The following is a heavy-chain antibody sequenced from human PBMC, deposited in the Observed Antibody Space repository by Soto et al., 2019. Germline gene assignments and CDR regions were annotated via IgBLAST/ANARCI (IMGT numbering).Heavy chain of an antibody. V-gene: IGHV3-30-3*01. CDR3: AKVSRPSRISTPDFDY. Sequence: PGGSLRLSCAASGFPLSSYSRHWVRQDTGKGLDWVAVISYDGNTQFYGDSVKGRFIVSRDNSRNTQYLQLNNLQAEDTAVYYCAKVSRPSRISTPDFDYWGQGTLVTVSS. J-gene: IGHJ4*02. CDR2: ISYDGNTQ. CDR1: GFPLSSYS.